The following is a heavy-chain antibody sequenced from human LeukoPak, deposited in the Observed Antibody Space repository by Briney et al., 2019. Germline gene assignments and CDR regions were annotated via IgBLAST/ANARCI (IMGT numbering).Heavy chain of an antibody. CDR2: IYYTGTT. CDR3: AEFVTRDRHYFDY. D-gene: IGHD4-11*01. J-gene: IGHJ4*02. V-gene: IGHV4-59*01. Sequence: SETLSLTCTVSGDSISSFYWSWIRQPPGKALEWIGYIYYTGTTNYNPSLKSRVTISVDTSKNQFSLKLSSLTAADTAVYYCAEFVTRDRHYFDYWGQGTLVTVSS. CDR1: GDSISSFY.